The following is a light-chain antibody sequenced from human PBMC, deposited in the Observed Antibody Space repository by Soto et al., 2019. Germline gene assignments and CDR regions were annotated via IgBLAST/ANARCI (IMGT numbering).Light chain of an antibody. Sequence: EIVLTQSPGTLSLSPGEGATLSCRASQSVSSSYIAWYQQRPGQTPSLLIYGASTRATGIPDRFSGSGSGTHFTLTISRLEPGDFAVYYCQQYNNWPVTFGGGTKVEIK. J-gene: IGKJ4*01. CDR2: GAS. CDR3: QQYNNWPVT. V-gene: IGKV3-20*01. CDR1: QSVSSSY.